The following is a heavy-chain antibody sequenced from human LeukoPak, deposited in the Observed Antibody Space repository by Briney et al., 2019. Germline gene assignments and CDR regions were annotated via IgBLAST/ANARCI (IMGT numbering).Heavy chain of an antibody. CDR2: FDPEDGET. CDR3: ATDYTTGTAVGAFDI. J-gene: IGHJ3*02. D-gene: IGHD1-1*01. V-gene: IGHV1-24*01. Sequence: ASVKVSCKVSGYTLTELSMHWVRQAPGKGLEWMGGFDPEDGETIYAQKFQGRVTMTEDTSTDTAYMELSSLRSEDTAVYYCATDYTTGTAVGAFDIWGQGTMVTVSS. CDR1: GYTLTELS.